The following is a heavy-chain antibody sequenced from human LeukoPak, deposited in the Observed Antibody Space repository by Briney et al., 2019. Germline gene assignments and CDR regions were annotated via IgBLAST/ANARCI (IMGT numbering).Heavy chain of an antibody. V-gene: IGHV4-4*02. D-gene: IGHD3-22*01. CDR2: IYHSGST. CDR1: GASISSSNW. CDR3: ARVAYYDSSGYYRHAFDI. Sequence: SGTLSLTCAVSGASISSSNWWSWVRQPPGKGLEWIGEIYHSGSTNYNPSLKSRVTISVDKSKNQFSLKLSSVTAADTAVYYCARVAYYDSSGYYRHAFDIWGQGTMVTVSS. J-gene: IGHJ3*02.